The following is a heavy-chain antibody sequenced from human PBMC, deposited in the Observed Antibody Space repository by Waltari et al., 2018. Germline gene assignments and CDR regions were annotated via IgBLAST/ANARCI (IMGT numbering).Heavy chain of an antibody. CDR2: ISWDGGST. CDR3: AKDSIAARQWDYYYYGMDV. CDR1: GFTFDDFA. J-gene: IGHJ6*02. Sequence: EVQLVESGGVVVQTGGSLRLSCAASGFTFDDFAMPWVRKAPGKGLVWVWLISWDGGSTCYADSVKGRFTNSRDNSKNSLYLQMNSLRAEDTALYYCAKDSIAARQWDYYYYGMDVWGQGTTVTISS. D-gene: IGHD6-6*01. V-gene: IGHV3-43D*03.